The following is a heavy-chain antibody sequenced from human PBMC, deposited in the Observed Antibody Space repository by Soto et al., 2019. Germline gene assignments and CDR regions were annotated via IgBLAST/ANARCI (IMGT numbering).Heavy chain of an antibody. CDR1: GFTFSSYS. V-gene: IGHV3-48*01. Sequence: EVPLVESGGGLVQPGGSLRLSCAASGFTFSSYSMNWVRQAPGKGLEWVSYISSSSITIYYADSVKGRFTISRDNAKNSLYLQMNSLRAEDTAVYYCARVVPAARQYYYYYYMDVWGKGTTVTVSS. CDR2: ISSSSITI. J-gene: IGHJ6*03. CDR3: ARVVPAARQYYYYYYMDV. D-gene: IGHD2-2*01.